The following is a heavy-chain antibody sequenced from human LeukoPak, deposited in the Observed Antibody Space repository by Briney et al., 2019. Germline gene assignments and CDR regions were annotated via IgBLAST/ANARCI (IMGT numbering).Heavy chain of an antibody. CDR2: ISGSGGST. CDR3: AKDEYYDFWSGQYDRFDP. CDR1: GFTFSSYA. Sequence: GGSLRLSCAASGFTFSSYAMSWVRQAPGKGLEWVSAISGSGGSTYYADSVKGRFTISRDNSKNTLYLQMNSLRAEDTAVYYCAKDEYYDFWSGQYDRFDPWGQGTLVTVSS. D-gene: IGHD3-3*01. V-gene: IGHV3-23*01. J-gene: IGHJ5*02.